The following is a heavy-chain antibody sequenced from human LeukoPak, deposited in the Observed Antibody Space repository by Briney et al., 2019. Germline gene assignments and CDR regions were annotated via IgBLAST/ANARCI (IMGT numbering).Heavy chain of an antibody. CDR1: GFTFSSYS. Sequence: GGSLRLSCAASGFTFSSYSMHWLRQAPGKGLAYVSAISSNGDNTYYAGSVKGRFTISRDNSKNTLCLQMGSLRVEDMGVYYCAREVARFFDYCGQGKLVTVSA. CDR2: ISSNGDNT. CDR3: AREVARFFDY. V-gene: IGHV3-64*02. J-gene: IGHJ4*02. D-gene: IGHD6-6*01.